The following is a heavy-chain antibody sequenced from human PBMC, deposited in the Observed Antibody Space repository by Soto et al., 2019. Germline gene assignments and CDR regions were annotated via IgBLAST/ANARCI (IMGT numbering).Heavy chain of an antibody. Sequence: SETLSLTCTVSGGSISSYYWSWIRQPPGKGLEWIGYINYSGSTNYNPSLKSRVTISVDTSKNQFSLKLSSVTAADTAVYYCARDIVLMVYAIRWFDPWGQGTLVTVSS. CDR3: ARDIVLMVYAIRWFDP. CDR2: INYSGST. D-gene: IGHD2-8*01. V-gene: IGHV4-59*12. CDR1: GGSISSYY. J-gene: IGHJ5*02.